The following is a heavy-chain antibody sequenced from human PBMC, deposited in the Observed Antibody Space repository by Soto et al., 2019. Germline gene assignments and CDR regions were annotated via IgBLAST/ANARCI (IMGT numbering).Heavy chain of an antibody. J-gene: IGHJ3*01. D-gene: IGHD2-21*02. CDR3: ARGDKGAFDL. CDR2: IHSDGSST. V-gene: IGHV3-74*01. Sequence: VQLVESEGGLVQPGGSLRLSCAASGFTFSYYWMHWVRQAPGQGLVWVSRIHSDGSSTTYADSVKGRFTISRDNAKNTLYLQMHSLRGEDTAVYYCARGDKGAFDLWGQGTMVTVSS. CDR1: GFTFSYYW.